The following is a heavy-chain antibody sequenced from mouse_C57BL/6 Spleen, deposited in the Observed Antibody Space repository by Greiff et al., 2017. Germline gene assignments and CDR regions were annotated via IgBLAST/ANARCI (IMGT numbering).Heavy chain of an antibody. CDR2: ISSGSSTI. V-gene: IGHV5-17*01. CDR3: ARDHGGFAY. CDR1: GFTFSDYG. J-gene: IGHJ3*01. Sequence: EVKVEESGGGLVKPGGSLKLSCAASGFTFSDYGMHWVRQAPEKGLEWVAYISSGSSTIYYADTVKGRFTISRDNAKNTLFLQMTSLRSEDTAMYYCARDHGGFAYWGQGTLVTVSA.